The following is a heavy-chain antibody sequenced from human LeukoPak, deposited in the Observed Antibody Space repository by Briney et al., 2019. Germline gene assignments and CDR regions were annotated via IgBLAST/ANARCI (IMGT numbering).Heavy chain of an antibody. V-gene: IGHV3-48*04. CDR2: ISGRGGTV. J-gene: IGHJ6*03. CDR3: ARDSVEYTAKIEKFYSYHMDV. Sequence: GGSLRLSCAASGFTFSDFGIIWLRQTPGRGLEWVSYISGRGGTVVYADSVKGRFTISRDNAKNSVFLQMNSLRAEDTAVYYCARDSVEYTAKIEKFYSYHMDVWGKGTTVTVSS. CDR1: GFTFSDFG. D-gene: IGHD5-18*01.